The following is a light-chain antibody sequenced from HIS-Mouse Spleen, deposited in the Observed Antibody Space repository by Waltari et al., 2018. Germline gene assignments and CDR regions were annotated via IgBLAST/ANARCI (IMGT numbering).Light chain of an antibody. V-gene: IGLV2-14*03. CDR2: DVS. CDR1: SSDVGGYNY. Sequence: QSALTQPASVSGSPGQSITISCTGTSSDVGGYNYVSWYQQHPGKAPKLMIYDVSNRPSGGSNRFCGSKSGNTASLTISGLQAEDEADYYCSSYTSSSTYVVFGGGTKLTVL. J-gene: IGLJ2*01. CDR3: SSYTSSSTYVV.